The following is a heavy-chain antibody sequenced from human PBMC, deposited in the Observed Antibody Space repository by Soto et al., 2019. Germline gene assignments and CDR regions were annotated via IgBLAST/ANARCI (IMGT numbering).Heavy chain of an antibody. D-gene: IGHD6-19*01. Sequence: QVQLVQSGAEVKKPGASVKVSCKASGYTFTSYDINWVRKATGPGLEWMGRMNPNSGNTGYAQKFQGIVTMTRNTAISTAYMELRSLRSEDTDVYYCGRVYFPRQWLVNDAFDMWGQGTMVTVSS. CDR1: GYTFTSYD. J-gene: IGHJ3*02. CDR2: MNPNSGNT. V-gene: IGHV1-8*01. CDR3: GRVYFPRQWLVNDAFDM.